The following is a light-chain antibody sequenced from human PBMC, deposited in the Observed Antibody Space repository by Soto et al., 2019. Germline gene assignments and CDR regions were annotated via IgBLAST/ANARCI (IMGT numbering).Light chain of an antibody. CDR3: QQYNSYPWT. CDR1: QSISSW. J-gene: IGKJ1*01. V-gene: IGKV1-5*01. CDR2: DAS. Sequence: DIQMTQSPSTLSASVGDRVTITCRASQSISSWLAWYQQKPGKATKLLIYDASSLESGVPSRFRGSGSATEFTLAISSLQPDDFATYYCQQYNSYPWTFGEGTKVEIK.